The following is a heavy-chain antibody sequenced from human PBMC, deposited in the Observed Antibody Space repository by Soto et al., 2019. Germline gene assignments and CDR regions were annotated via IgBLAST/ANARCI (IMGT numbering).Heavy chain of an antibody. D-gene: IGHD5-12*01. CDR1: GFTFSSYA. J-gene: IGHJ4*02. Sequence: GGSLRLSCAASGFTFSSYAMHWVRQAPGRGLEWVAVISYDGSNKYYADSVKGRFTISRDNSKNTLYLQMNSLRAEDTAVYYCASGEGIVATRIDYWGQGALVTVSS. V-gene: IGHV3-30-3*01. CDR3: ASGEGIVATRIDY. CDR2: ISYDGSNK.